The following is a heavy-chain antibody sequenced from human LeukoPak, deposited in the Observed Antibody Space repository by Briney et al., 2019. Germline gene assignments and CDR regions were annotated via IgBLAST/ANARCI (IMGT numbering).Heavy chain of an antibody. CDR1: GFTFGDYA. J-gene: IGHJ2*01. V-gene: IGHV3-48*03. CDR2: ISRSGSTI. D-gene: IGHD7-27*01. CDR3: ARTWAHYYYFDL. Sequence: GGSLRLSCTASGFTFGDYAMHWVRQAPGKGLEWVSYISRSGSTIYYADSVKGRFTISRDNAKNSLYLQMNSLRAEDTALYYCARTWAHYYYFDLWGRGTLVTVSS.